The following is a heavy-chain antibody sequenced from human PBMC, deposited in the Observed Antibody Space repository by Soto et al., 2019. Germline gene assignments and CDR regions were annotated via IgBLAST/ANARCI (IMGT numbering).Heavy chain of an antibody. CDR3: ARQGSGSEYPQYFYYGMDV. D-gene: IGHD5-12*01. J-gene: IGHJ6*02. V-gene: IGHV1-2*02. CDR1: GYTFTAYY. Sequence: VELVQSGAEVEKPGAAVRISCKTSGYTFTAYYIHWVRQAPGQGLEWMGWNNPNSGVANYAQKFQGRVTMTRDTSISTVYMELTKMRSEDTTIYYCARQGSGSEYPQYFYYGMDVWGQGTTAAASS. CDR2: NNPNSGVA.